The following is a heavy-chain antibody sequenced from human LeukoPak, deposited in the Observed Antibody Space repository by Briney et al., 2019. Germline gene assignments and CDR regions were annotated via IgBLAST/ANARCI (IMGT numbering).Heavy chain of an antibody. CDR2: IYSGGST. CDR3: ARVGGH. J-gene: IGHJ4*02. Sequence: GGSLRLSCAASGLTVSKNYMSWVRQAPGKGLESVSVIYSGGSTYYADSVRGRFTISRDNSKNTLYLQMNSLRVEDTAVYYCARVGGHWGQGTLVTVSS. V-gene: IGHV3-53*01. D-gene: IGHD3-10*01. CDR1: GLTVSKNY.